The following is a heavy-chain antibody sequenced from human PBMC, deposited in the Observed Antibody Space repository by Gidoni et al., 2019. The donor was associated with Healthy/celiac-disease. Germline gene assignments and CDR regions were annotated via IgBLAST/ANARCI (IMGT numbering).Heavy chain of an antibody. J-gene: IGHJ4*02. CDR1: GGSISRCGYY. CDR2: IYYSVST. Sequence: QVQLQESGPGLVTPSQTLSLTCTVSGGSISRCGYYWRWIRQHPGKGLEWIGYIYYSVSTYYNPSLKSRVTISVDTSKNQFSLKLSSVTAADTAVYYCARRPIVVVPAARGWGYFDYWGQGTLVTVSS. V-gene: IGHV4-31*03. CDR3: ARRPIVVVPAARGWGYFDY. D-gene: IGHD2-2*01.